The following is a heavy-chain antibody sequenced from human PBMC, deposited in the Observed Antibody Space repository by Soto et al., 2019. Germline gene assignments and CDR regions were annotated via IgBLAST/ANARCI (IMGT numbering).Heavy chain of an antibody. Sequence: GGSLRLSCAASGFTFSSYAMHWVRQAPGKGLEWVAVISYDGSNKYYADSVKGRFTISRDNSKNTLYLQMNSLRAEDTAVYYCEREEESMAVRFPFDYWGQGTLVPVSS. CDR1: GFTFSSYA. V-gene: IGHV3-30-3*01. CDR2: ISYDGSNK. J-gene: IGHJ4*02. CDR3: EREEESMAVRFPFDY. D-gene: IGHD6-6*01.